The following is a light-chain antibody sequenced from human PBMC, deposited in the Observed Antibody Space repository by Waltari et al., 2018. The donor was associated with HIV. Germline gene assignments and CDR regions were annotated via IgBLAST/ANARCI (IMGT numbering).Light chain of an antibody. CDR2: RNI. J-gene: IGLJ3*02. V-gene: IGLV1-47*01. CDR3: ASWDDSLGGRWV. CDR1: RSSIGTNY. Sequence: QSVLTQPPSTSATPGQTVTISCSGTRSSIGTNYLYWYQQVPGTAPKLLIYRNIQRPSGVPARFSGSKSGTSASLAISGLRSEDEAHYHCASWDDSLGGRWVFGGGTKLTVL.